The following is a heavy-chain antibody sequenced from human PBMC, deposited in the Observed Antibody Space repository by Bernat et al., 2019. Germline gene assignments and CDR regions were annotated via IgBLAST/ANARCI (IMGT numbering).Heavy chain of an antibody. CDR2: ISSSGSTI. D-gene: IGHD5-12*01. V-gene: IGHV3-48*03. Sequence: EVQLVESGGGLVQPGGSLRLSCAASGFTFSSYEMNWVRQAPGKGLEWVSYISSSGSTIYYADSVKGRFTSSRDNAKNSLYLQMNSLRAEDTAVYYCARYSGYDHTSDYWGQGTLVTVSS. J-gene: IGHJ4*02. CDR3: ARYSGYDHTSDY. CDR1: GFTFSSYE.